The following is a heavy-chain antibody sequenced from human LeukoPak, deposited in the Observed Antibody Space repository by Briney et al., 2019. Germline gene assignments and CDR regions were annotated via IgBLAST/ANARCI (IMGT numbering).Heavy chain of an antibody. D-gene: IGHD3-22*01. V-gene: IGHV4-34*01. Sequence: SETLSLTCAVSGGSISSGDYYWSWIRQPPGKGLEWIGEINHSGSTNYNPSLKSRVTISVDTSKNQFSLKLSSVTAADTAVYYCARDNQGRYYCDSSLDYWGQGTLVTVSS. CDR3: ARDNQGRYYCDSSLDY. CDR2: INHSGST. J-gene: IGHJ4*02. CDR1: GGSISSGDYY.